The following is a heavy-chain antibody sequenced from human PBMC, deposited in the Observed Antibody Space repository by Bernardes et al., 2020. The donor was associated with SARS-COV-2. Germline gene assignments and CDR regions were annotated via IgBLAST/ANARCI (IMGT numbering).Heavy chain of an antibody. CDR1: GGSLSNNW. J-gene: IGHJ4*02. CDR3: ASFGLRAPGTGFDY. CDR2: INHSGST. V-gene: IGHV4-34*01. Sequence: TLSLTCVVSGGSLSNNWWSWIRQPPGKGLEWIGEINHSGSTRYNPSLKSRVTMSVDTSTNQFSLKLTSVTAADTAVYYCASFGLRAPGTGFDYWGQGTLVTVSS. D-gene: IGHD1-1*01.